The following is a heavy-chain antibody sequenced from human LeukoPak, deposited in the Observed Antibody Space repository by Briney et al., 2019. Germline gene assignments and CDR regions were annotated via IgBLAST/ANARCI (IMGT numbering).Heavy chain of an antibody. D-gene: IGHD6-13*01. J-gene: IGHJ6*02. Sequence: PGGSLRLSCAASGFTFSNYWMHWVRQAPGKGLVWVSRINSDGSSTSYADSVKGRFTISRDNAKNTLYLQMNSLRAEDTAVYYCARDLFIAAAGTNYYYDMDVWGHGTTVTVSS. CDR3: ARDLFIAAAGTNYYYDMDV. V-gene: IGHV3-74*01. CDR1: GFTFSNYW. CDR2: INSDGSST.